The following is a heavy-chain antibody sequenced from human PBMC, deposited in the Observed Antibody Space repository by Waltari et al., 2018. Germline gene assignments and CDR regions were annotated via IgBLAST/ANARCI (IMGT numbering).Heavy chain of an antibody. V-gene: IGHV3-53*01. Sequence: EVQLVESGGGLIQPGGSLRLSCAASGFTVSSNYMSWVRQAPGKGLEWVSGIYSGGSTYYSDSVNGRFTISRDNSKNTLYLQLNSLRAEDTAVYYCARGAASGKVDWFDPWGQGTLVTVSS. CDR2: IYSGGST. D-gene: IGHD6-13*01. CDR3: ARGAASGKVDWFDP. CDR1: GFTVSSNY. J-gene: IGHJ5*02.